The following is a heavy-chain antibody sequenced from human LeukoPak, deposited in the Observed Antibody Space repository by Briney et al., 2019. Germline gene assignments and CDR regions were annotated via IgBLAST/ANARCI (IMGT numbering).Heavy chain of an antibody. CDR3: AARLTGSYYDY. CDR2: ISSSGGST. D-gene: IGHD3-9*01. Sequence: GGSLRLSCAASGFTFSSYEMTWVRQAPGKGLEWVSGISSSGGSTYYADSVKGRFTISRDNPKNTLYLQMNSLRVEDTAVYYCAARLTGSYYDYWGQGTLVTVSS. V-gene: IGHV3-23*01. J-gene: IGHJ4*02. CDR1: GFTFSSYE.